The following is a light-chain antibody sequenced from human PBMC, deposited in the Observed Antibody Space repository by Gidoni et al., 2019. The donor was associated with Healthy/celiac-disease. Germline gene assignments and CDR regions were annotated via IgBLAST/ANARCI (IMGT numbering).Light chain of an antibody. J-gene: IGKJ4*01. CDR3: QQYGSSPLT. CDR1: QSVSSSY. Sequence: EIVLTQSPGTLSLSPGERATLSCRASQSVSSSYLAWYQQKPGQAPRLLIYGASSRATGIPDRFSGSGSGTDFTLTISRLAPEYFALYYCQQYGSSPLTFGGGTKVEIK. CDR2: GAS. V-gene: IGKV3-20*01.